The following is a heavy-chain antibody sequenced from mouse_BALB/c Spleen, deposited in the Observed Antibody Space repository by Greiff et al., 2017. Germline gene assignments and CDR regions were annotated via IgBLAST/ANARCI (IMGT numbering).Heavy chain of an antibody. V-gene: IGHV1-20*02. J-gene: IGHJ4*01. CDR3: ARDYYGEY. CDR1: GYSFTGYF. Sequence: VQLQQSGPELVKPGASVKISCKASGYSFTGYFMNWVMQSHGKSLEWIGRINPYNGDTFYNQKFKGKATLTVDKSSSTAHMELRSLASEDSAVYYCARDYYGEYWGQGTSVTVSS. D-gene: IGHD1-1*01. CDR2: INPYNGDT.